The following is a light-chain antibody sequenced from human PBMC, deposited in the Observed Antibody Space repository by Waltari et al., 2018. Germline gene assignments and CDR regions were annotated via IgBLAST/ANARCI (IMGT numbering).Light chain of an antibody. CDR3: QQYGGSPWT. J-gene: IGKJ1*01. Sequence: EIVLPQSPGPLSLSPGARATLSCRASQTVSSNDLAWFQQKSGQAPKLLIFGASTRATGIPDRFSGSGSGTDFTLTISRLEPEDFAVYYCQQYGGSPWTFGQGSKVEIK. CDR2: GAS. V-gene: IGKV3-20*01. CDR1: QTVSSND.